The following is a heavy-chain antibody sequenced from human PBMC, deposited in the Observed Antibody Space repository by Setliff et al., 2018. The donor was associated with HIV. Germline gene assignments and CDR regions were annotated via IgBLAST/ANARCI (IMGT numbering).Heavy chain of an antibody. CDR1: GGTFSSYA. CDR2: IIPIFGTA. D-gene: IGHD5-18*01. V-gene: IGHV1-69*05. CDR3: ASLGYSYGPDFDY. Sequence: GASVKVSCKASGGTFSSYAISWVRQAPGQGLGWMGGIIPIFGTANYAQKFQGRVTITTDESTSTAYMELSSLRSEDTAVYYCASLGYSYGPDFDYWGQGTLVTVSS. J-gene: IGHJ4*02.